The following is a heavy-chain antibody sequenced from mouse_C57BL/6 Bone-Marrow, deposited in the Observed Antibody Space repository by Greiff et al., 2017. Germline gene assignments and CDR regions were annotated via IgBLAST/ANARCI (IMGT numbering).Heavy chain of an antibody. J-gene: IGHJ2*01. Sequence: QVQLQQPGAELVKPGASVKMSCKASGYTFTSYWITWVKQRPGQGLEWIADIYPPSGRTTYTEKFKSKAILTVDTSSTTAYMQLSSLTSEDSAVFYCARSGPLGRSFDYWGQGTTRTVSS. CDR2: IYPPSGRT. D-gene: IGHD4-1*01. CDR1: GYTFTSYW. CDR3: ARSGPLGRSFDY. V-gene: IGHV1-55*01.